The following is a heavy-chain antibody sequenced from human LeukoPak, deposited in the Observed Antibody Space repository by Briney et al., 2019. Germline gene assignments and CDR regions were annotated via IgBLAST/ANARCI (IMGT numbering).Heavy chain of an antibody. CDR3: AREIYDPNDAFDI. CDR2: IYTSGST. CDR1: GGSISSYY. D-gene: IGHD5-12*01. V-gene: IGHV4-4*07. Sequence: PSETLSLTCTVSGGSISSYYWSWIRQPAGKGLEWIGRIYTSGSTNYNPSLKSRVTISVDTSKNQFSLKLSSVTAADTAVNYCAREIYDPNDAFDIWGLGTMVTVSS. J-gene: IGHJ3*02.